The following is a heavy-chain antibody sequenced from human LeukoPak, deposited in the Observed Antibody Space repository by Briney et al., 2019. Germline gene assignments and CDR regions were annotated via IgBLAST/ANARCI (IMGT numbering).Heavy chain of an antibody. V-gene: IGHV4-61*02. D-gene: IGHD3-22*01. Sequence: PSQTLSLTCTVSGGSMTSGRYYWRWTRQSAGKGLECIGRIYTSGSTNYDPSLKSRVTMSVYTCKNQFSLKLSSVTAADTAVYYCARSKSYYDSSGYANYCWGQGTLVTVSS. J-gene: IGHJ4*02. CDR3: ARSKSYYDSSGYANYC. CDR1: GGSMTSGRYY. CDR2: IYTSGST.